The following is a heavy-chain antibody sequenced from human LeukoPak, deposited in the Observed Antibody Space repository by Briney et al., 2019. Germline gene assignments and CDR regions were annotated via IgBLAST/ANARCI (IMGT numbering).Heavy chain of an antibody. CDR1: GDSISSSGHW. J-gene: IGHJ4*02. V-gene: IGHV4-39*01. Sequence: SETLSLTCTVSGDSISSSGHWWGWIRQPPGEGLEWIGSISYSGSPSYKPSLKSRVTISVDTSKNQLSLRLSSVTAADTAVYYCARPSSSGSYYYWGQGTLVTVS. CDR3: ARPSSSGSYYY. D-gene: IGHD1-26*01. CDR2: ISYSGSP.